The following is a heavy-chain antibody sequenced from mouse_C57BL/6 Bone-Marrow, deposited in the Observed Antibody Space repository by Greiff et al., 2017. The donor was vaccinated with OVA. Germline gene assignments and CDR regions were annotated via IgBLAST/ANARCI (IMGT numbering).Heavy chain of an antibody. J-gene: IGHJ4*01. CDR2: IWSGGST. CDR3: ASLYGSSLYAMDY. D-gene: IGHD1-1*01. Sequence: VQGVESGPGLVQPSQSLSITCTVSGFSLTSYGVHWVRQSPGKGLEWLGVIWSGGSTDYNAAFISRLSISKDNSKSQVFFKMNSLQADDTAIYYCASLYGSSLYAMDYWGQGTSDTVSS. CDR1: GFSLTSYG. V-gene: IGHV2-2*01.